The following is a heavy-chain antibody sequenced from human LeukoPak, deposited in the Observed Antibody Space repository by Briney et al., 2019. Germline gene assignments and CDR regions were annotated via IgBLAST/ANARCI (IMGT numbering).Heavy chain of an antibody. V-gene: IGHV5-51*01. CDR2: IYPGDSDT. J-gene: IGHJ4*02. CDR1: GYSFTSYW. CDR3: ARLRSGGYSYGLTFDY. D-gene: IGHD5-18*01. Sequence: NRGESLKISCKGSGYSFTSYWIGWVRQMPGKGLEWMGIIYPGDSDTRYSPSFQGQVTISADKSISTAYLQWSSLKASDTAMYYCARLRSGGYSYGLTFDYWGQGTLVTVSS.